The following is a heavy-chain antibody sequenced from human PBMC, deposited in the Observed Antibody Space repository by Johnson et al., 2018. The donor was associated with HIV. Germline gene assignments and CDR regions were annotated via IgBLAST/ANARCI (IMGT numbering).Heavy chain of an antibody. CDR3: AKVMTPVDWHGFDI. V-gene: IGHV3-66*01. CDR1: GFTVSSNY. CDR2: IYSGGST. J-gene: IGHJ3*02. Sequence: EVQLVESGGGLVQPGGSLRLSCAASGFTVSSNYMSWVRQAPGKGLECVSVIYSGGSTYYADSVKGRFTISRDNSKNTLYLQMNSLRAEDTAVYYCAKVMTPVDWHGFDIWGQGTMVTVSS. D-gene: IGHD4-23*01.